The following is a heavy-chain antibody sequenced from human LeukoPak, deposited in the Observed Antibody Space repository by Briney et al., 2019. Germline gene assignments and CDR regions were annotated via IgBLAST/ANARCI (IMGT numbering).Heavy chain of an antibody. CDR3: ARDLRSGSSSYNFDH. V-gene: IGHV1-69*04. J-gene: IGHJ4*02. CDR1: GGTFSSYA. Sequence: SVKVSCKASGGTFSSYAISWVRQAPGQGLEWMGRIIPILGIANYAQKFQGRVTITADKSTSTAYMELSSLRSEDTAVYYCARDLRSGSSSYNFDHWGQGTLVTVSS. D-gene: IGHD6-6*01. CDR2: IIPILGIA.